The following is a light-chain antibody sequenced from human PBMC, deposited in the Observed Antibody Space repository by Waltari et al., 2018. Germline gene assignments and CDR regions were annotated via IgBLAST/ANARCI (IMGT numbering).Light chain of an antibody. CDR1: SSDVGSYNL. CDR3: SAWDDSLNAWV. J-gene: IGLJ3*02. CDR2: EVS. Sequence: QSALTQPASVSASPGQSITVPCTGTSSDVGSYNLVSWYQHHPPKAPKLMIYEVSKRPSGVSNRFSGSKSGTSASLAISGLQSADEADYHCSAWDDSLNAWVFGGGTRLTVL. V-gene: IGLV2-14*02.